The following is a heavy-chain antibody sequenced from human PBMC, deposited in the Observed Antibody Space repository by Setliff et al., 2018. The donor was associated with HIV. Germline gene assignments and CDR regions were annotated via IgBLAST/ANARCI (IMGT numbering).Heavy chain of an antibody. CDR1: GGSFSGYY. J-gene: IGHJ4*02. CDR2: INHSGDT. V-gene: IGHV4-34*01. D-gene: IGHD4-17*01. CDR3: ARRIYGNNPYFDY. Sequence: PSETLSLTCAVYGGSFSGYYWSWIRQPPGKGLEWIGEINHSGDTNYNPSLKSRVTISVDTSQNQFSLKLSSVTAADTAIYYCARRIYGNNPYFDYWSQGTLVTAPQ.